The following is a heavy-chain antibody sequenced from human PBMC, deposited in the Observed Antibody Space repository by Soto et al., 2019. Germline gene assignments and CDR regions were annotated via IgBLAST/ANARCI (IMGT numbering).Heavy chain of an antibody. D-gene: IGHD1-1*01. CDR2: IYWDDDK. J-gene: IGHJ4*02. CDR3: ARSDSATGTTFGY. Sequence: QITLKESGPTQVKPTQTLTXTCTXXGFSLSSSGVGVGWIRQPPGKALEWLALIYWDDDKRYSPSLKTRLTVSRDTSKNQVVLTMTDMDPADTATYFCARSDSATGTTFGYWGQGTLVTVPS. CDR1: GFSLSSSGVG. V-gene: IGHV2-5*02.